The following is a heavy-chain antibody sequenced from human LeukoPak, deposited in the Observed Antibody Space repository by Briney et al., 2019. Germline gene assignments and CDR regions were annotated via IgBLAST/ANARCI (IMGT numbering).Heavy chain of an antibody. J-gene: IGHJ6*03. V-gene: IGHV4-59*01. CDR2: IYYSGST. Sequence: SETLSLTCTVSGGSISSYYWSWIRQPPGKGLEWIGYIYYSGSTNYNPSLKSRVTISVDTSKNQFSLKLSSVTAADTAVYYCARSGRSSWYRFRYYYMDVWGKGTTVTISS. CDR3: ARSGRSSWYRFRYYYMDV. D-gene: IGHD6-13*01. CDR1: GGSISSYY.